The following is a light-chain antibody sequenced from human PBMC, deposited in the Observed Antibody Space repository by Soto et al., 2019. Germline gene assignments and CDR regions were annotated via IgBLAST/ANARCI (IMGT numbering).Light chain of an antibody. CDR1: QSISTNY. Sequence: EIVLTQSPVTLSLSPGETATLSCRASQSISTNYLAWYQQKTGQAPRPLIFGASSRASGIPGRFSGSGSGTDFTLTISRLEPEDFAVYYCQHYGTSPTWTFGQGTKVEIK. CDR2: GAS. V-gene: IGKV3-20*01. CDR3: QHYGTSPTWT. J-gene: IGKJ1*01.